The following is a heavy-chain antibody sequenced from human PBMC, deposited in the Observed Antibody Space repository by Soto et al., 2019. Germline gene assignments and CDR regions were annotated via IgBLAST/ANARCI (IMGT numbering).Heavy chain of an antibody. D-gene: IGHD1-1*01. CDR2: ISAYNGNT. CDR3: AKSERVYNWNGSPYYYYGMDV. J-gene: IGHJ6*02. V-gene: IGHV1-18*01. CDR1: GYTFTSYG. Sequence: GASVKVSCKASGYTFTSYGISWVRQAPGQGLEWMGWISAYNGNTNYAQKLQGRVTMTTDTSTSTAYMELRSLRSDDTAVYYCAKSERVYNWNGSPYYYYGMDVWGQGTTVTVSS.